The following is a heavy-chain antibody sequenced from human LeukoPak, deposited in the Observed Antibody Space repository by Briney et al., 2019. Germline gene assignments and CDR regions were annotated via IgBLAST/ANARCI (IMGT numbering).Heavy chain of an antibody. CDR2: IYTSGST. CDR3: VRQLVRPEYFDY. V-gene: IGHV4-4*07. D-gene: IGHD1-1*01. J-gene: IGHJ4*02. Sequence: SETLSLTCTVSGGSISSYYWSWIRQPAGKGLEWIGRIYTSGSTNYNPSLKSRVTMSVDTSKNQFSLKLSSVTAADTAVYYCVRQLVRPEYFDYWGQGTLVTVSS. CDR1: GGSISSYY.